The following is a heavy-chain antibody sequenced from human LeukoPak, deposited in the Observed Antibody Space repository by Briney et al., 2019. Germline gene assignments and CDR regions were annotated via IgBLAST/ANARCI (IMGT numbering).Heavy chain of an antibody. D-gene: IGHD4/OR15-4a*01. J-gene: IGHJ4*02. CDR1: GGSFSGYY. CDR2: INHSGSSGIT. V-gene: IGHV4-34*01. Sequence: SETLSLTCAVYGGSFSGYYWTWIRQAPGKGLEWIGEINHSGSSGITNYNPSLKSRVTISVDTSRKQFFLKLSSVTVADTAVYYCARGRSNRDSWGQGTLVTVSS. CDR3: ARGRSNRDS.